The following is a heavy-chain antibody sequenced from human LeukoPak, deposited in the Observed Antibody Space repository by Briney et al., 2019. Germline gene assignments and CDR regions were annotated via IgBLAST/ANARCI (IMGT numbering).Heavy chain of an antibody. J-gene: IGHJ4*02. D-gene: IGHD3-22*01. V-gene: IGHV3-23*01. Sequence: GGSLRLSCAASGFAFSSYAMSWVRQAPGKGLEWVSAISGSGGSTYYADSVKGRFTISRDNSKNTLYLQMNSLRAEDTAVYYCAKDPDDSSGSNYWGQGTLVTVSS. CDR3: AKDPDDSSGSNY. CDR2: ISGSGGST. CDR1: GFAFSSYA.